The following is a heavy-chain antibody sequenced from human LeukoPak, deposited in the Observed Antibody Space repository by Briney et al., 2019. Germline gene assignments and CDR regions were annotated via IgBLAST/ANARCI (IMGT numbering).Heavy chain of an antibody. J-gene: IGHJ4*02. CDR3: AKGMSSGWYLFDY. Sequence: GGSLRLSCAASGFTVSSNYMSWVRQAPGKGLEWVSVIYSGGSTYYADSVKGRFTISRDNSKNTLYLQMNSLRAEDTAVYYCAKGMSSGWYLFDYWGQGTLVTVSS. CDR1: GFTVSSNY. D-gene: IGHD6-19*01. CDR2: IYSGGST. V-gene: IGHV3-53*01.